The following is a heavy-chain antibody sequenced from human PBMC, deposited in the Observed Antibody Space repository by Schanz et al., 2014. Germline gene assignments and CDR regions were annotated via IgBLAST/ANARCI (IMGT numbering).Heavy chain of an antibody. CDR1: GVSISSFY. J-gene: IGHJ6*04. D-gene: IGHD3-10*01. V-gene: IGHV4-59*08. Sequence: QVQLQESGPGLVRPSETLSLTCTVSGVSISSFYWSWIRQSPGQGLEYFGYIYGGGSTSYNPSFKIRSTMTFHPSRNAFPLKLSSGPAADTAVYYCTRMSLRRGDYGGLDVWGKGTTVTVSS. CDR2: IYGGGST. CDR3: TRMSLRRGDYGGLDV.